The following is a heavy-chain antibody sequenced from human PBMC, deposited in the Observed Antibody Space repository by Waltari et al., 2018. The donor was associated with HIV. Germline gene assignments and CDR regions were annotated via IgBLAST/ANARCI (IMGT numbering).Heavy chain of an antibody. D-gene: IGHD4-17*01. CDR1: GFTFSSHW. J-gene: IGHJ4*02. V-gene: IGHV3-74*01. Sequence: EVQLVESGGGLVQAGGSLRLSCAASGFTFSSHWLHWVRQAPGKGLVWVARIKGDGSGTSYAESVRGRFSNTRENAENSLHLHMNSVRPEDTGLYYCTREGVETTAPADYWGQGTLVTVSS. CDR2: IKGDGSGT. CDR3: TREGVETTAPADY.